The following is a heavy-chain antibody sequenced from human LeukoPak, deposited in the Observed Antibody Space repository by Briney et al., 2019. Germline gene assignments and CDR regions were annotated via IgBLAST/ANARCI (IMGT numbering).Heavy chain of an antibody. CDR2: ISSSGSTI. Sequence: PGGSLRLSCAASGFTFSSYSMNWVRQAPGKGLEWVSYISSSGSTIYYADSVKGRFTISRDNAKNSLYLQMNSLRAEDTAVYYCARLTYYYDSSGYYRSLDYWGQGTLVTVSS. J-gene: IGHJ4*02. CDR3: ARLTYYYDSSGYYRSLDY. CDR1: GFTFSSYS. D-gene: IGHD3-22*01. V-gene: IGHV3-48*04.